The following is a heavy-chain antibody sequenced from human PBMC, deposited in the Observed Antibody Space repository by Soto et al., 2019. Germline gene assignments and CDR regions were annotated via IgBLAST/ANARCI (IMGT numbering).Heavy chain of an antibody. CDR1: GYSFTAYW. Sequence: PGEALKISWKGSGYSFTAYWIGWVRQMPGKGMEWMGIIYSGDSDTRYSPSFQGQVTISVDKSISTAYLQWSSLEASDAAMYYCARQMDCCGGSCSWGGVYAFDNWGQGTMVTVSS. V-gene: IGHV5-51*01. D-gene: IGHD2-15*01. CDR3: ARQMDCCGGSCSWGGVYAFDN. J-gene: IGHJ3*02. CDR2: IYSGDSDT.